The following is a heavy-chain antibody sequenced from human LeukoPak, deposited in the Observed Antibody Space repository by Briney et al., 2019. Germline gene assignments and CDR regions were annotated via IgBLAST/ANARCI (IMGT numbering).Heavy chain of an antibody. V-gene: IGHV1-69*04. D-gene: IGHD3-22*01. J-gene: IGHJ4*02. CDR1: GGTFSSYA. CDR3: ARDRNRAGYHYDSSGYYPFDY. CDR2: IIPILGIA. Sequence: SVKVSCKASGGTFSSYATSWVRQAPGQGLEWMGRIIPILGIANYAQKFQGRVTITADKSTSTAYMELSSLRSEDTAVYYCARDRNRAGYHYDSSGYYPFDYWGQGTLVTVSS.